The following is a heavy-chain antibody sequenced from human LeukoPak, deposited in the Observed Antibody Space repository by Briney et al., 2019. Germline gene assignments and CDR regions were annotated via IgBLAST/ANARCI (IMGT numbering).Heavy chain of an antibody. CDR1: GGSISTINW. Sequence: SETLSLTCAVSGGSISTINWWNWVRQPPGKGLEWIGEIYRSGGTNYNPSLKSRVTISIDRSKNQFSLKLNSVTAADTAVYYCARSGSLVPGNGDYFDYWGQGTLVTVSS. D-gene: IGHD6-13*01. CDR2: IYRSGGT. V-gene: IGHV4-4*02. J-gene: IGHJ4*02. CDR3: ARSGSLVPGNGDYFDY.